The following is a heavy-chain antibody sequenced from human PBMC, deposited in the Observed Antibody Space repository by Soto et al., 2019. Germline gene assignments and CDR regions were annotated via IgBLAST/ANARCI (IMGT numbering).Heavy chain of an antibody. V-gene: IGHV3-53*01. CDR3: ARLTYYYGSTFDY. D-gene: IGHD3-10*01. CDR2: IYSGGYT. J-gene: IGHJ4*02. CDR1: GFTVSNNY. Sequence: PGGSLRLSCAVSGFTVSNNYMSWVRQAPGKGLEGVSVIYSGGYTAYGDSVKGRFTISRDNSKNTLYLQMNSLRADDTAVYYCARLTYYYGSTFDYWGQGTLVTVS.